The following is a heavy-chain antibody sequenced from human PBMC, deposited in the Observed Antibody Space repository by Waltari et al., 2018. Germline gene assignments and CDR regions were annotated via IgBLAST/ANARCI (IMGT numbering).Heavy chain of an antibody. CDR3: ARGLLKYYYGSGTKGGYFDY. CDR2: ITKSGST. CDR1: GGSSCGYY. Sequence: QVQLQQWGAGLLKPSETLSLTCAAYGGSSCGYYWIWIRQPPGKGPGWIGEITKSGSTNSNPSLKSRVTISVDTSKNQFSLKLSSVTAADTAVYYCARGLLKYYYGSGTKGGYFDYWGQGTLVTVSS. J-gene: IGHJ4*02. V-gene: IGHV4-34*01. D-gene: IGHD3-10*01.